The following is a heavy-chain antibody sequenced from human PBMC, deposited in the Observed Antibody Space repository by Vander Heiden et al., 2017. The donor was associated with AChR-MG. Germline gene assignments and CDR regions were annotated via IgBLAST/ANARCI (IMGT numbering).Heavy chain of an antibody. CDR3: ARDPPTGSPHYYYYYMDV. CDR1: GSTFSSYG. V-gene: IGHV3-33*01. D-gene: IGHD4-17*01. Sequence: QVQLVESGGGVVQPGRSLRLSCAASGSTFSSYGMHWVRQAPGKGLEWVAVIWYDGSNKYYADSVKGRFTISRDNSKNTLYLQMNSLRAEDTAVYYCARDPPTGSPHYYYYYMDVWGKGTTVTVSS. CDR2: IWYDGSNK. J-gene: IGHJ6*03.